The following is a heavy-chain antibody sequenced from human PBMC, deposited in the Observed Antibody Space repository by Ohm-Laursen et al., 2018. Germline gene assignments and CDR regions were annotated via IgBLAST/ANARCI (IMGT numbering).Heavy chain of an antibody. Sequence: GSLRLSCTASGFSFSSYWMNWVRQAPGKGLEWVANIKEDGSEKNYVDSVKGRFTISRDNAKNTLYLQMNSLRAEDTAVYYCAREELESSGWADWGQGTLVTVSS. V-gene: IGHV3-7*01. CDR1: GFSFSSYW. CDR2: IKEDGSEK. D-gene: IGHD6-19*01. J-gene: IGHJ4*02. CDR3: AREELESSGWAD.